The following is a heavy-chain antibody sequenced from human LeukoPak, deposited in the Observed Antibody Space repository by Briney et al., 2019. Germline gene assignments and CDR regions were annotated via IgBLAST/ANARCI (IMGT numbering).Heavy chain of an antibody. Sequence: GGSLRLSCVGSGFTFSDYAIHWVRQAPGKGLEWVAVSAHDEVGKQFADSVKGRFTLSRDNSRDSVHLQMNRLRDEDTAVYYCAKDRGYGEHEPFESWGQGSLVTVSS. J-gene: IGHJ4*02. CDR2: SAHDEVGK. V-gene: IGHV3-30*18. D-gene: IGHD4/OR15-4a*01. CDR3: AKDRGYGEHEPFES. CDR1: GFTFSDYA.